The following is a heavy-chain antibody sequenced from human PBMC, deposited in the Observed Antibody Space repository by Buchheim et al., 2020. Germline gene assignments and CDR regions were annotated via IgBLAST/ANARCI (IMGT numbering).Heavy chain of an antibody. V-gene: IGHV1-3*01. Sequence: VKKPGASVKVSCKASGYTFTSYAMHWVRQAPGQRLEWMGWINAGNGNTKYSQKFQGRVTITRDTSASTAYMELSSLRSEDTAVYYCARDRLYCTNGVCYARYWYFDLWGRGTL. CDR3: ARDRLYCTNGVCYARYWYFDL. CDR1: GYTFTSYA. CDR2: INAGNGNT. D-gene: IGHD2-8*01. J-gene: IGHJ2*01.